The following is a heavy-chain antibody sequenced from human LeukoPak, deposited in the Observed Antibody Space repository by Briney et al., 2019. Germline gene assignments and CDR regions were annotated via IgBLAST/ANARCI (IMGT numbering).Heavy chain of an antibody. D-gene: IGHD4-23*01. CDR2: IYSSGST. CDR3: ARRGDGGRSFDY. CDR1: GFNVSNNY. V-gene: IGHV3-53*01. Sequence: GGSLRLSRAASGFNVSNNYMTWVRQAPGKGLEWVSLIYSSGSTYYADSVKGRFTISRDNSKNTLYLQVNSLRAEDTAVYYCARRGDGGRSFDYWGQGTLVTVSS. J-gene: IGHJ4*02.